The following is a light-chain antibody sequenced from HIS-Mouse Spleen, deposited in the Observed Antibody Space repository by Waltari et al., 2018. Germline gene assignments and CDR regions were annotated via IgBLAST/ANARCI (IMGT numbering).Light chain of an antibody. CDR3: PQYGSSPPYT. V-gene: IGKV3-20*01. Sequence: DIVLTQSPGTLSLSPGERATLSCRASQSVSSSHLAWYQQTPGQAPRLLIYGASSRATGIPDRFSGSGAGTDFTLSISRLEPEDFAVYYCPQYGSSPPYTFGQGTKLKIK. CDR2: GAS. J-gene: IGKJ2*01. CDR1: QSVSSSH.